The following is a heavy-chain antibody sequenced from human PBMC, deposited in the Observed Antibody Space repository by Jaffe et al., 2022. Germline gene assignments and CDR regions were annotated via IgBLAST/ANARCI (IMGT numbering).Heavy chain of an antibody. CDR2: IYTSGST. V-gene: IGHV4-61*02. J-gene: IGHJ4*02. CDR3: ARGHSSGCSY. D-gene: IGHD6-19*01. CDR1: GGSISSGSYY. Sequence: QVQLQESGPGLVKPSQTLSLTCTVSGGSISSGSYYWSWIRQPAGKGLEWIGRIYTSGSTNYNPSLKSRVTISVDTSKNQFSLKLSSVTAADTAVYYCARGHSSGCSYWGQGTLVTVSS.